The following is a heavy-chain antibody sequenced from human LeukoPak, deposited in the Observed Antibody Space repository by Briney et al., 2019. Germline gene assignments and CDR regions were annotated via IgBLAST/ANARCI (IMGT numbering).Heavy chain of an antibody. CDR3: ARGAAATY. Sequence: PGGSLRLSCAASGFTFSTYAMTWVRQAPGKGLEWVSSITGTGDGTSAADSVKGRFTISRDSSKHTLYLQMNSLRVEDTAVYYCARGAAATYWGQGTLVTVSS. J-gene: IGHJ4*02. CDR1: GFTFSTYA. D-gene: IGHD6-13*01. V-gene: IGHV3-23*01. CDR2: ITGTGDGT.